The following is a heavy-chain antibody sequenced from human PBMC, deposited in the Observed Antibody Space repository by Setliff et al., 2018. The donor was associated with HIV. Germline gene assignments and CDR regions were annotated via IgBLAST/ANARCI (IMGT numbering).Heavy chain of an antibody. CDR2: INVGNGDT. J-gene: IGHJ6*03. CDR1: GYTFTTYS. Sequence: ASVKVSCKASGYTFTTYSLHWVRQAPGQSLEWMGWINVGNGDTKYSQELQGRITITRDTSANTAYMELRSLRSADSAVYYCARVPVSNYYYYMDVWGKGTTVTVSS. CDR3: ARVPVSNYYYYMDV. V-gene: IGHV1-3*01.